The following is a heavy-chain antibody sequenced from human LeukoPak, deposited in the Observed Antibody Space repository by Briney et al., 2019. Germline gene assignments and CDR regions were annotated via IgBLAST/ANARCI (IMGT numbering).Heavy chain of an antibody. CDR1: GFNFSSYE. V-gene: IGHV3-48*03. Sequence: GGSLRLSCAASGFNFSSYEMNWVRQAPGKGLEWVSSISSSGSTIYYADPVKGRFTISRDNAKNLLYLQMNSLRAEDTAVYYCARELWFGFDYWGQRTLVTVSS. CDR2: ISSSGSTI. J-gene: IGHJ4*02. D-gene: IGHD3-10*01. CDR3: ARELWFGFDY.